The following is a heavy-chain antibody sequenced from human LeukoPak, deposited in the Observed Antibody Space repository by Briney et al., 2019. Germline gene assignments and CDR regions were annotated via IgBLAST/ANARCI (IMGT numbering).Heavy chain of an antibody. J-gene: IGHJ6*03. D-gene: IGHD1-1*01. Sequence: GGSLRLSCAASGFTFSNAWMGWVRQAPGKGLEWVGRIKSKTDGGTTDYAAPVKGRFTISRDDSKNTLYLQMNSLKTEDTAVYYCTTVMERRPYYYYYYMDVWGKGTTVTVSS. CDR3: TTVMERRPYYYYYYMDV. CDR2: IKSKTDGGTT. V-gene: IGHV3-15*01. CDR1: GFTFSNAW.